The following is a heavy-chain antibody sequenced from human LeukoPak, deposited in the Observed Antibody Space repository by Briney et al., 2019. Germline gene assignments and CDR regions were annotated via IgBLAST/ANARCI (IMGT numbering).Heavy chain of an antibody. Sequence: PGGSLRLSCAASGFTFSSYGIHWVRQAPGKGLEWVAVISYDGSNKYYADSVKGRFTISRDNSKNTLYLQMNSLRAEDTAVYYCAKELDSSGYFDYWGQGTLVTVSS. CDR2: ISYDGSNK. CDR3: AKELDSSGYFDY. D-gene: IGHD3-22*01. J-gene: IGHJ4*02. CDR1: GFTFSSYG. V-gene: IGHV3-30*18.